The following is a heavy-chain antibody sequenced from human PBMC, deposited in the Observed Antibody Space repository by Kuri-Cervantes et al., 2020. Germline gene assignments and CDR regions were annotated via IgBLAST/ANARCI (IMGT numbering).Heavy chain of an antibody. Sequence: ASVKVSCKASGYTFTSYYMHWVRQAPGQGLEWMGIINPSGGSTSYAQKFQGRVTMTRDTSTSTVYMELSSLRSEDTAVYYCARAPEGDHDYVWGSPLYYYWGQGTLVTVSS. V-gene: IGHV1-46*01. J-gene: IGHJ4*02. CDR1: GYTFTSYY. D-gene: IGHD3-16*01. CDR3: ARAPEGDHDYVWGSPLYYY. CDR2: INPSGGST.